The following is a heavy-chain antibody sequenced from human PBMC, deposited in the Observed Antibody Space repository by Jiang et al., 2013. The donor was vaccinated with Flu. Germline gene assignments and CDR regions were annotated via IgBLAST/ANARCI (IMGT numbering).Heavy chain of an antibody. D-gene: IGHD6-19*01. CDR3: ARHNDGWYGKIDY. V-gene: IGHV4-59*08. J-gene: IGHJ4*02. Sequence: LKSRVTISVDTSKNQFSLKLNSVTAAGTAVYYCARHNDGWYGKIDYWGQGTLVTVSS.